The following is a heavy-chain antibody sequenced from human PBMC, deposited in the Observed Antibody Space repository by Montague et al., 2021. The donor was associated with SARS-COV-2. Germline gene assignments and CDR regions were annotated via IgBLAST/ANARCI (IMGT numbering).Heavy chain of an antibody. D-gene: IGHD3-10*01. V-gene: IGHV4-34*01. CDR2: INRDGNT. CDR3: ARARWARILWFGDSQYFDY. Sequence: SDTLSLTCAVYVDLFSGYYRAWIRQSPGKGLEWIGEINRDGNTNYNPSLKDRITMSADTSKSQFSLRMRSVTAADTAVYFCARARWARILWFGDSQYFDYWGQGTPVTVSS. J-gene: IGHJ4*02. CDR1: VDLFSGYY.